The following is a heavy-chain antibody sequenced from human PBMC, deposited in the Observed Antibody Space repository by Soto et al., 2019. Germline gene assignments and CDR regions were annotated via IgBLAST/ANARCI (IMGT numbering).Heavy chain of an antibody. CDR1: GFTFSSYW. D-gene: IGHD6-13*01. Sequence: GGSLRLSCAASGFTFSSYWMHWVRQAPGKGLVWVSRINSDGSSTSYADSVKGRFTISRDNAKNTLYLQMNSLRAEDTAVYYCARGGGAAASSYYYGMDVWGQGTTVTVSS. CDR2: INSDGSST. V-gene: IGHV3-74*01. J-gene: IGHJ6*02. CDR3: ARGGGAAASSYYYGMDV.